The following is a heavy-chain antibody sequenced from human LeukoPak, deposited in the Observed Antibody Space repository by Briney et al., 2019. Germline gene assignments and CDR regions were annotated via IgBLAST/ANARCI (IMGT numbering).Heavy chain of an antibody. D-gene: IGHD3-3*01. CDR2: INPNSGGT. CDR3: ARVYDCWSGYLFDY. Sequence: ASVKVSCKASGYTFTGYYMHWVRQAPGQGLEWMGWINPNSGGTNYAQKFQGRVTMTRDTSISTAYMELSRLRSDDTAVYYCARVYDCWSGYLFDYWGQGTLVTVSS. J-gene: IGHJ4*02. CDR1: GYTFTGYY. V-gene: IGHV1-2*02.